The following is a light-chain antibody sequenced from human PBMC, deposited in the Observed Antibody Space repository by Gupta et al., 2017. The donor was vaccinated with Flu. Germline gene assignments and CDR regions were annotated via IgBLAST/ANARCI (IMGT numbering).Light chain of an antibody. V-gene: IGLV2-23*01. CDR2: EDN. CDR3: YSQAGSPTWK. CDR1: SSDVGVYKR. Sequence: QSAPTQPASVSGSPGQSITITCSRTSSDVGVYKRVSWYQHHPRKAPKLIIYEDNKRASGVSDRFSGSTSGNTAFITFAWLQAEDEADYYCYSQAGSPTWKFGGGTKLTVL. J-gene: IGLJ3*02.